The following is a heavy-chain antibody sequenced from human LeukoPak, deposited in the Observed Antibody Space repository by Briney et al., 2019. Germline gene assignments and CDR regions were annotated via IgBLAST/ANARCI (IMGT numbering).Heavy chain of an antibody. D-gene: IGHD2-21*01. CDR1: GHTLTSYY. CDR3: ARGLASYMDV. Sequence: GASVKVSCKASGHTLTSYYMHWVRQAPGQGLEWMAIISPSGGSTFYAQKFQGRVTMTRDMSTSTVYMELSSLRSEDTAVYYCARGLASYMDVWGKGTTVTVSS. CDR2: ISPSGGST. V-gene: IGHV1-46*01. J-gene: IGHJ6*03.